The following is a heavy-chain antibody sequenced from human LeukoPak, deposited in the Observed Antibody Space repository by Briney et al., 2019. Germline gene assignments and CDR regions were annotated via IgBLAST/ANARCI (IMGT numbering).Heavy chain of an antibody. V-gene: IGHV3-30-3*01. J-gene: IGHJ6*03. CDR3: ARDTGSIMDV. CDR2: ISYDGSNK. CDR1: GFTFSSYA. Sequence: GGSLRLSCAASGFTFSSYAMHRVRQAPGKGLEWGAVISYDGSNKYYADSVKGRFTISRDNSKNTLYLQMNSLRAEDTAVYYCARDTGSIMDVWGKGTTVTVSS. D-gene: IGHD1-1*01.